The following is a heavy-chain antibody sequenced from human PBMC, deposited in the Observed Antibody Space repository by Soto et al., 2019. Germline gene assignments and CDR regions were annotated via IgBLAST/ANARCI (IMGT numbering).Heavy chain of an antibody. CDR3: ARHSIDRSGWYALWDY. J-gene: IGHJ4*02. V-gene: IGHV4-39*01. CDR1: GGSISSSSYY. CDR2: IYYSGST. Sequence: QLQLQESGPGLVKPSETLSLTCTVSGGSISSSSYYWGWIRQPPGKGLEWIGSIYYSGSTYYNPSLKSRVTISVDTSKNQFALKLSSVTAADTAVYYCARHSIDRSGWYALWDYWGQGTLVTVSS. D-gene: IGHD6-19*01.